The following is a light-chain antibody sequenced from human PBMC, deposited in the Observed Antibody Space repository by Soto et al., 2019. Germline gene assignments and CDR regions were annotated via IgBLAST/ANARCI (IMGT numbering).Light chain of an antibody. Sequence: EVVLTQSPGTLSLSPGERATLSFSSSQSVSSTYVAWYQHIPGQTPRLLIYGASNRATGIPDRFSGSGSGTDFTLTISRLEPEDFAVYYCQQHGSSPWMFGQGTKVDI. CDR1: QSVSSTY. CDR2: GAS. J-gene: IGKJ1*01. CDR3: QQHGSSPWM. V-gene: IGKV3-20*01.